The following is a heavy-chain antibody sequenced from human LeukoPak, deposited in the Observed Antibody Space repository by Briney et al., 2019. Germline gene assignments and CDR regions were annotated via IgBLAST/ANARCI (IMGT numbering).Heavy chain of an antibody. V-gene: IGHV4-39*01. J-gene: IGHJ4*02. Sequence: SETLSLTCTVSGGSISSSSYYWGWIRQPPGRGLEWIGSIYYSGSTYYNPSLKSRVTISVDTSKNQFSLKLSSVTAADTGVYYCGRVAQDIVVVPAAIHFDYWGQGTLVTVSS. CDR3: GRVAQDIVVVPAAIHFDY. D-gene: IGHD2-2*01. CDR1: GGSISSSSYY. CDR2: IYYSGST.